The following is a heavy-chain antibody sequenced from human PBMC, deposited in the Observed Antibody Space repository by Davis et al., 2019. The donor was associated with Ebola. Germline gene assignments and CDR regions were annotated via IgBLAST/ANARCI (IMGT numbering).Heavy chain of an antibody. V-gene: IGHV1-18*04. Sequence: ASVKVSCKASGYTLSSDDGFGWVRQAPGQGLEWMGWISLYNGKTQYSQTLQDRVTMTTDTSTNTAYMELRSLRSDDTAVYYCARDLRVMVRGSWVYYGMDVWGKGTTVTVSS. D-gene: IGHD3-10*01. CDR3: ARDLRVMVRGSWVYYGMDV. J-gene: IGHJ6*04. CDR2: ISLYNGKT. CDR1: GYTLSSDDG.